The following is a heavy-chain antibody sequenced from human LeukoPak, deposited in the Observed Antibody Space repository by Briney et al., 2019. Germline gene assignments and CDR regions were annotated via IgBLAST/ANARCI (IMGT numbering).Heavy chain of an antibody. D-gene: IGHD6-19*01. CDR1: GFTFSSYE. Sequence: HPGGSLRLSCAASGFTFSSYEMNWVRQAPGKGLEWVSYISSSGSSIYYADSVKGRFTISRDNAKNSLYLQMDSLRAEDTAVYYCARSSGWYTGFDYWGQGTLVTVSS. CDR2: ISSSGSSI. V-gene: IGHV3-48*03. CDR3: ARSSGWYTGFDY. J-gene: IGHJ4*02.